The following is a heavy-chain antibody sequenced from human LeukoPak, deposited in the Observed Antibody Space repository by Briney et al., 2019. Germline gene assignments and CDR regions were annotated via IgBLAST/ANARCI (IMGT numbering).Heavy chain of an antibody. D-gene: IGHD5-18*01. CDR3: ARVMSVDTAVLDY. V-gene: IGHV3-72*01. CDR1: GFTFSDHY. Sequence: PGGSLRLSCAASGFTFSDHYMDWVRQAPGKGLEWIGRTRKKANSYTTEYAASVKCRFTISRDDSKNSLYLQMNSLETEDTAVYYCARVMSVDTAVLDYWGQGTLVTVSS. CDR2: TRKKANSYTT. J-gene: IGHJ4*02.